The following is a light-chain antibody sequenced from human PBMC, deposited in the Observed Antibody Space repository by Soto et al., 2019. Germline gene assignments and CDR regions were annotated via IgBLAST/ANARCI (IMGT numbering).Light chain of an antibody. Sequence: MTQSPLSLTVTLGQPASISCRSSHSLVHNGVNIYLNWFQQRPGQSPRRLIYGVSTRQSGVPDRFSGSGSRTDFTLKISGVEAEDVGIYYCMQGILGPWTFGQGTKVDIK. CDR2: GVS. CDR1: HSLVHNGVNIY. J-gene: IGKJ1*01. CDR3: MQGILGPWT. V-gene: IGKV2-30*02.